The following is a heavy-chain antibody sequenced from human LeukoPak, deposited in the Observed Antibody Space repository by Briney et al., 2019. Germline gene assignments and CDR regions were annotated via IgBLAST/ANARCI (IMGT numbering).Heavy chain of an antibody. Sequence: GGTLRLSCAASGFTFSAYGMSWVRQAPGKGLEWVSTIDTGRSTYYADSVKGRFTISRDNSKNTLYLQMNSLRVEDTAIYYCAKDRSSGWYPHFDYWGQGTLVTVSS. CDR1: GFTFSAYG. CDR2: IDTGRST. J-gene: IGHJ4*02. D-gene: IGHD6-19*01. V-gene: IGHV3-23*01. CDR3: AKDRSSGWYPHFDY.